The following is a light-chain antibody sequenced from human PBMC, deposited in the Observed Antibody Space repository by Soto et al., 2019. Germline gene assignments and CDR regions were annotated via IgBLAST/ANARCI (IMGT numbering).Light chain of an antibody. CDR2: GAS. J-gene: IGKJ1*01. Sequence: EIVMTKSPGTLAWYAGGRATLSYRASQSVSSTYVAWYQQKPGQAPRLLIYGASTRATGIPDRFSVSGSGTDFTLTISRLEPEDFAVYYCQVSARSPETFAEGTKVDNK. CDR1: QSVSSTY. CDR3: QVSARSPET. V-gene: IGKV3-20*01.